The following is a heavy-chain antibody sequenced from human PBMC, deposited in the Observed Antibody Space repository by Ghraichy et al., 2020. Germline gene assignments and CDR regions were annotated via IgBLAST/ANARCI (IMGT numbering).Heavy chain of an antibody. J-gene: IGHJ4*02. CDR3: ARGPGGMGAFAY. CDR1: GGSFSGYY. D-gene: IGHD3-16*01. Sequence: SETLSLTCAVYGGSFSGYYWSWIRQPPGKGLEWIGEINHSGSTNYNPSLKSRVTISVDTSKNQFSLKLSSVTAADTAVYYCARGPGGMGAFAYWGQGTLVTVSS. CDR2: INHSGST. V-gene: IGHV4-34*01.